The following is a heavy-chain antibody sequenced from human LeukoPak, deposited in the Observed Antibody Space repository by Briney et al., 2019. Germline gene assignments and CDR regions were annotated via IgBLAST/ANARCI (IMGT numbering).Heavy chain of an antibody. J-gene: IGHJ5*02. D-gene: IGHD3-10*01. CDR1: GSIFTTYW. CDR3: VRQRGASGTINHFDP. CDR2: IYPDDSDT. V-gene: IGHV5-51*01. Sequence: GGPLQISCKTSGSIFTTYWIGWVRQLPGTGLEWVGAIYPDDSDTRYSPSFQGQVVISADRSIRTTYLQWNTLKTSDTAMYYCVRQRGASGTINHFDPWGQGTLVTVSS.